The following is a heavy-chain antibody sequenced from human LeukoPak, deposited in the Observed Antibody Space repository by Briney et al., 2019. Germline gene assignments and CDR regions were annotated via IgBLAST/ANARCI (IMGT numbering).Heavy chain of an antibody. V-gene: IGHV1-18*01. J-gene: IGHJ4*02. CDR1: GYSFSSYG. CDR3: ARVGATGATADN. D-gene: IGHD2-21*02. CDR2: ISGYNGNT. Sequence: ASVKVSCKASGYSFSSYGISWVRQAPGQGLEWMGWISGYNGNTNYAQRLQGRVTMTTVTSTNTAYMELSSLRSEDTAVYFCARVGATGATADNWGQGALVTVSS.